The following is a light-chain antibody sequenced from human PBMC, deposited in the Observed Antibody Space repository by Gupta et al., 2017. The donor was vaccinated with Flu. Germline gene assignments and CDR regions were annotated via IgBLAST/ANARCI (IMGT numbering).Light chain of an antibody. Sequence: DIVMTQPPDSLAVSLGERATINCTSSQSVLYSSNNKNYLAWYQQKPGQPPKLLIYWASTRESGVPDRFSGSGSGTDFTLTISSLQAEDVAVYYCQQYDSTPYIFGPGTRMEIK. CDR1: QSVLYSSNNKNY. CDR2: WAS. CDR3: QQYDSTPYI. J-gene: IGKJ2*01. V-gene: IGKV4-1*01.